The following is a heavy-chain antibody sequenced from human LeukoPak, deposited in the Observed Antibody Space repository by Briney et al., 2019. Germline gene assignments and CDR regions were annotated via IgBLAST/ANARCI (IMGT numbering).Heavy chain of an antibody. Sequence: GGSLRLSCEASGFTFSTYPMHWVRQAPGKGLEWVAAISKDGSNKYYADSVKGRYTISRDTSKNTLYLEMNSLSGEDAAVYYCAKRGSDGRPYFSDYWGQGTLVTVSS. CDR3: AKRGSDGRPYFSDY. CDR2: ISKDGSNK. CDR1: GFTFSTYP. V-gene: IGHV3-30*18. D-gene: IGHD1-1*01. J-gene: IGHJ4*02.